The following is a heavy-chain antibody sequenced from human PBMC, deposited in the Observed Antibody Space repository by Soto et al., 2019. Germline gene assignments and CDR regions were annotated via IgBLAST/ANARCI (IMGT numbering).Heavy chain of an antibody. D-gene: IGHD2-21*02. CDR3: ARGVVTAIHY. Sequence: PSETLSLTCAVYGGSFSGYYWSWIRQPPGKGLEWIGEINHSGSTNYNPSLKSRVTISVDTSKNQFSLKLSSVTAADTAVYYCARGVVTAIHYWGQGTLVTVSS. J-gene: IGHJ4*02. V-gene: IGHV4-34*01. CDR1: GGSFSGYY. CDR2: INHSGST.